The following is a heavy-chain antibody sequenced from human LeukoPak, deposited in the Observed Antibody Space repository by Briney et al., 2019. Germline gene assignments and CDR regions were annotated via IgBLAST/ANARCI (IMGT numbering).Heavy chain of an antibody. CDR3: ARDDDYGPHAFDI. CDR2: ISTSGTTI. D-gene: IGHD3-16*01. V-gene: IGHV3-11*01. CDR1: GFTFSSYA. J-gene: IGHJ3*02. Sequence: PGGSLRLSCAASGFTFSSYAMSWIRQAPGKGLEWISYISTSGTTIHYADSVKGRFTISRDSAKNSLYLQMNSLRAEDTAVYYCARDDDYGPHAFDIWGHGTMVTVSS.